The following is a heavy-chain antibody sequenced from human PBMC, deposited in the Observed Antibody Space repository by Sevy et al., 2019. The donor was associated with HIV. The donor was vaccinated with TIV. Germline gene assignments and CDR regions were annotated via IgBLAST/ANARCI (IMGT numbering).Heavy chain of an antibody. J-gene: IGHJ6*02. CDR2: IYTSGST. Sequence: SETLSLTCTVSGGSISSYYWSWIRQPAGKGLEWIGRIYTSGSTNYNPSLKSRVTMSVDTSKNQFSLKLSSVTAADTAVYYCASSGPYCTNGVCYTSRYYGMDVWDQGTTVTVSS. D-gene: IGHD2-8*01. CDR3: ASSGPYCTNGVCYTSRYYGMDV. CDR1: GGSISSYY. V-gene: IGHV4-4*07.